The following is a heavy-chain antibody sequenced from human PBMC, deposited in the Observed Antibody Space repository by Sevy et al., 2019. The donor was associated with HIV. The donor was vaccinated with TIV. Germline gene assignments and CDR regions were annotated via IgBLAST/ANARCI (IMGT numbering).Heavy chain of an antibody. CDR3: AKGDRGGDYYYYYMDV. CDR1: GFTFSSYA. D-gene: IGHD3-10*01. V-gene: IGHV3-23*01. J-gene: IGHJ6*03. Sequence: GGSLRLSCAASGFTFSSYAMSWVRQAPGKGLEWVSAISGSGGSTYYADSVKGPFTISRDNSKNTLYLQMNSLRAEDTAVYYCAKGDRGGDYYYYYMDVWGKGTTVTVSS. CDR2: ISGSGGST.